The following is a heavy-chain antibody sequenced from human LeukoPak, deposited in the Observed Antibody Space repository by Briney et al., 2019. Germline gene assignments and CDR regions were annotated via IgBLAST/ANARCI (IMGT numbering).Heavy chain of an antibody. CDR2: INGRGGRT. CDR3: AKNPLVSGTIYFDS. Sequence: GGSLRLSCAASGFICSNYAMSWVRQAPGKGLEWVSAINGRGGRTYYADSVKGRFTISRDNSKNMLYLQMNSLRAEDTAIYYCAKNPLVSGTIYFDSWGQGTLLTVSS. J-gene: IGHJ4*02. CDR1: GFICSNYA. D-gene: IGHD6-19*01. V-gene: IGHV3-23*01.